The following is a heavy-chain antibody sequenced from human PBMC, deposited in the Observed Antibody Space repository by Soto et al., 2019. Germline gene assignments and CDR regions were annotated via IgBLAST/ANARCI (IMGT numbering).Heavy chain of an antibody. CDR2: SYYSGST. D-gene: IGHD5-18*01. CDR1: GGSVSSGDYY. V-gene: IGHV4-61*08. J-gene: IGHJ5*02. Sequence: SETLSLTCTVSGGSVSSGDYYWSWIRQPPGKGLEWIGYSYYSGSTNYNPSLKSRVSISLDTSKNQFSLRLTSVTAADTAVYYCARIPVDTYMINWFDPWGQGTLVTVSS. CDR3: ARIPVDTYMINWFDP.